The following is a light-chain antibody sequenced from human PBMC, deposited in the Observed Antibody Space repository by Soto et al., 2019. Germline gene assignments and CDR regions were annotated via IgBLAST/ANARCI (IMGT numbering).Light chain of an antibody. CDR1: SSNIGSNT. Sequence: QSVLTQPPSASGTPGQRVTISCSGSSSNIGSNTVNWYQQLPGTAPKLLIYNNNQRHPGVPDRFSGSKSGPSASLAISGLQSEDEADYYCAAWDDSLNGVVFGGGTKLTVL. V-gene: IGLV1-44*01. CDR3: AAWDDSLNGVV. CDR2: NNN. J-gene: IGLJ2*01.